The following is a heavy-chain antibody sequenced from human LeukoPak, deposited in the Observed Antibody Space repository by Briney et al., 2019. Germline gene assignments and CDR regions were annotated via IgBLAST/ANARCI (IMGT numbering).Heavy chain of an antibody. V-gene: IGHV4-38-2*02. D-gene: IGHD3-16*01. CDR1: GYSISSGYH. CDR3: ARHTYVYFDY. Sequence: SETLSLTCTVSGYSISSGYHWGWIRQPPGKGLEWIGEINHSGSTNYNPSLKSRVTISVDTSKNQFSLKLSSVTAADTAVYYCARHTYVYFDYWGQGALVTVSS. J-gene: IGHJ4*02. CDR2: INHSGST.